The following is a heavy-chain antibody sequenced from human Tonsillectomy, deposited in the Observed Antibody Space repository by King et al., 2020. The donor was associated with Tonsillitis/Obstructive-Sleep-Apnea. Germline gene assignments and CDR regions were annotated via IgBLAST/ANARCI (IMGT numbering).Heavy chain of an antibody. D-gene: IGHD4-17*01. CDR3: ARGLYGDYAKPWYFDL. CDR2: IYYSGYC. J-gene: IGHJ2*01. Sequence: VQLQESGPGLVKPSQTLSLTCSVSGGSISSGGYYWSWIRQHSGKGLEWIGYIYYSGYCYYNPSLKSRLTISADTSKNQFSMIMSSVTAADTAVYYCARGLYGDYAKPWYFDLWGRGTLVTVSS. CDR1: GGSISSGGYY. V-gene: IGHV4-31*03.